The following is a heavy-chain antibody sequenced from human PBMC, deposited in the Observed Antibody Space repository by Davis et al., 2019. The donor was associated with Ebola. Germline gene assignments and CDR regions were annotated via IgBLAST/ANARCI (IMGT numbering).Heavy chain of an antibody. Sequence: GESLKISCASSGFTFRNYYMSWVRQAPGKGLEWVCKIKQDGSEKHYVDSVKGRFTISRDNAKNSLYLQMNSLRAEGMALYYCAKGGDYDFWSGPSFDYWGQGTLVTVSS. CDR1: GFTFRNYY. CDR3: AKGGDYDFWSGPSFDY. CDR2: IKQDGSEK. J-gene: IGHJ4*02. V-gene: IGHV3-7*03. D-gene: IGHD3-3*01.